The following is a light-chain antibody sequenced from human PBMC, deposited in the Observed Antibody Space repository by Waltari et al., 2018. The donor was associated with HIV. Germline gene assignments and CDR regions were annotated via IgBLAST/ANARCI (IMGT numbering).Light chain of an antibody. CDR2: SFN. CDR3: SSYTSPNTLL. CDR1: ETDISFYDF. J-gene: IGLJ3*02. V-gene: IGLV2-14*01. Sequence: QSALTQPASVSAFPGQSIPISCTGPETDISFYDFVSWYRQDPGHSPHLVMYSFNTLHSETSSRVSGLKSGNTASLRISGLQFEDEGYYYCSSYTSPNTLLFGGGTKLTV.